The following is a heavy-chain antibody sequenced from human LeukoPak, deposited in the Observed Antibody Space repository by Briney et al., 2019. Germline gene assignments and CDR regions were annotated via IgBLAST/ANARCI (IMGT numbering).Heavy chain of an antibody. CDR2: VSPSHTTR. D-gene: IGHD3-3*02. J-gene: IGHJ3*02. V-gene: IGHV1-18*01. Sequence: EASVKVSCKASGYTFRQYSISWVRQAPGKGLEWMGWVSPSHTTRVYAQDFQGRVTMTADTNTNTVSMELRSLRSDDTAVYFCARDYILPLETDNGDGFAIWGQGTVVTVSS. CDR1: GYTFRQYS. CDR3: ARDYILPLETDNGDGFAI.